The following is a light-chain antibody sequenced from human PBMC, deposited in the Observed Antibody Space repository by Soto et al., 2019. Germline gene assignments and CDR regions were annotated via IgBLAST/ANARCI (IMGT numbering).Light chain of an antibody. J-gene: IGKJ4*01. CDR3: QQYASSPLT. CDR2: GAS. V-gene: IGKV3-20*01. Sequence: EIVLTQSPGTLSLSPGERATLSCRASQSVSSSYLAWYQQKPGHAPRLLIYGASSRATGIPDRFSGSGSGTDFTLTISSLEPEDFAVYYCQQYASSPLTFGGGTKMDI. CDR1: QSVSSSY.